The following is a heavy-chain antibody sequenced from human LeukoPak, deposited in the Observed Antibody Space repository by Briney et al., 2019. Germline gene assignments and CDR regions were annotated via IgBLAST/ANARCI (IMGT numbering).Heavy chain of an antibody. V-gene: IGHV3-23*01. CDR1: GLTVSSNY. D-gene: IGHD6-6*01. J-gene: IGHJ6*03. CDR3: AKVLLVPTYYYYMDV. CDR2: ISGSGGST. Sequence: GGSLRLSCAASGLTVSSNYMSWVRQAPGKGLEWVSAISGSGGSTYYADSVKGRFTISRDNSKNTLYLQMNSLRAEDTAVYYCAKVLLVPTYYYYMDVWGKGTTVTVSS.